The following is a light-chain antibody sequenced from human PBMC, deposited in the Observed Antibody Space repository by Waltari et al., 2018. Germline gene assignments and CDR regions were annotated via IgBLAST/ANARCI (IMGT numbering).Light chain of an antibody. CDR1: ASDVAFYNY. CDR3: NSYTGSSSWV. Sequence: QSALTQPASVSGSPGKSITISCTGTASDVAFYNYVSWYQQHPGKAPKVIIYDVSERPSGVSNRFSGSKSGNSAFLTISGLQAEDEADYYCNSYTGSSSWVFGGGTKLTV. V-gene: IGLV2-14*03. J-gene: IGLJ3*02. CDR2: DVS.